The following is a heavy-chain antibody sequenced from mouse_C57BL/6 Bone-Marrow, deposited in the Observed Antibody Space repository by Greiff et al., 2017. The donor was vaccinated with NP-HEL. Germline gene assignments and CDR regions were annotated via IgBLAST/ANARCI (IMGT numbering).Heavy chain of an antibody. CDR3: ARGVAMDY. J-gene: IGHJ4*01. CDR2: IYPGGGYT. CDR1: GYTFTNYW. Sequence: QVQLQQSGAELVRPGTSVKMSCKASGYTFTNYWIGWAKQRPGHGLEWIGDIYPGGGYTNYNAKCKGKATLTADKSTSTAYMQFSSLTSEDSAIYYCARGVAMDYWGQGTSVTVSS. V-gene: IGHV1-63*01.